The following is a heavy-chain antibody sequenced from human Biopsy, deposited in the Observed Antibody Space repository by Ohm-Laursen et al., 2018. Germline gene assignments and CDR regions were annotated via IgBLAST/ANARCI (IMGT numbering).Heavy chain of an antibody. CDR1: GFTFKNYA. V-gene: IGHV3-23*01. J-gene: IGHJ4*02. CDR2: IDSSAAST. Sequence: SLRLSCTASGFTFKNYAMNWVRQAPGKGLDWVSSIDSSAASTFYADSVKGRFTISRDNSKSTLYLQMNSLRADDTAVYYCVKGGYCTSISYYMDVDYWGQGTLVAVSS. D-gene: IGHD2-2*02. CDR3: VKGGYCTSISYYMDVDY.